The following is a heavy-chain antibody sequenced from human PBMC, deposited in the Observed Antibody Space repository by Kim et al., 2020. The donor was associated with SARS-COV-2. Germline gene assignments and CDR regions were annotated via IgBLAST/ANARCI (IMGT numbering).Heavy chain of an antibody. Sequence: GGSLRLSCAASGFTFSSYAMSWVRQAPGKGLEWVSGIVGSGDSTYFADSVKGRFAISRDSSKNTLYLQMNSLRAEDTAVYYCAKVFGAYSFQPLDYWGQGTLVTVSS. D-gene: IGHD5-18*01. V-gene: IGHV3-23*01. CDR3: AKVFGAYSFQPLDY. CDR2: IVGSGDST. J-gene: IGHJ4*02. CDR1: GFTFSSYA.